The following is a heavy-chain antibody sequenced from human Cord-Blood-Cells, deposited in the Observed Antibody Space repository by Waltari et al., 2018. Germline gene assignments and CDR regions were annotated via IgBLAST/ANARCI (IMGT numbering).Heavy chain of an antibody. Sequence: QVQLQESGPGLVKPSQTLSLTCTVSGGYISSGGYYWSWIRQHPGQGLEWIGYIYYSGSTDSNPSLKSRVTISVDTSKNQFSLKLSSVTAADTAVYYCAITRFWSGYFDYWGQGTLVTVSA. CDR3: AITRFWSGYFDY. D-gene: IGHD3-3*01. V-gene: IGHV4-31*03. CDR1: GGYISSGGYY. J-gene: IGHJ4*02. CDR2: IYYSGST.